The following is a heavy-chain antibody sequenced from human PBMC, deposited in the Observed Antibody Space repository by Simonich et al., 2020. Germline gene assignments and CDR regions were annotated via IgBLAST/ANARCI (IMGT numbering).Heavy chain of an antibody. J-gene: IGHJ4*02. D-gene: IGHD6-6*01. CDR3: ARAPPGGIAARTTYFDY. CDR1: GYTFTGYY. Sequence: QVQLVQSGAEVKKPGASVKVSCKASGYTFTGYYLHWVRQAPGQGLEWMVRINPTGGGTNDAHKFQGRVTMTRDTSISTAYMELSRLRSDDTAVYYCARAPPGGIAARTTYFDYWGQGTLVTVSS. V-gene: IGHV1-2*06. CDR2: INPTGGGT.